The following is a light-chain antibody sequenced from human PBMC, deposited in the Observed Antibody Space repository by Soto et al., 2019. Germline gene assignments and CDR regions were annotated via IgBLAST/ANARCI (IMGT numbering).Light chain of an antibody. CDR3: QQLNSYPHT. CDR1: QGISRY. J-gene: IGKJ2*01. CDR2: AAS. Sequence: IQLTQSPSSLSASVGDRVTITSRATQGISRYLAWYQQKPGKAPKLLIYAASTLQSGVPSRFSGSGSGTDVALFVRIRKHEDFATYYCQQLNSYPHTFGQGTKREIK. V-gene: IGKV1-9*01.